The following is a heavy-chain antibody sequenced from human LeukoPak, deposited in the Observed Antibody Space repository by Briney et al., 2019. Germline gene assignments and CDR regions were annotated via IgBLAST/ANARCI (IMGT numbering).Heavy chain of an antibody. CDR3: ARHTGYSSGWYPYYFDY. V-gene: IGHV4-38-2*02. CDR2: IYHSGST. Sequence: SETLSLTCTVSGYSVSSGYYWGWIRQPPGKGLEWIGSIYHSGSTYYNPSLKSRVTISVDTSKNQFSLKLSSVTAADTAVYYCARHTGYSSGWYPYYFDYWGQGTLVTVSS. CDR1: GYSVSSGYY. D-gene: IGHD6-19*01. J-gene: IGHJ4*02.